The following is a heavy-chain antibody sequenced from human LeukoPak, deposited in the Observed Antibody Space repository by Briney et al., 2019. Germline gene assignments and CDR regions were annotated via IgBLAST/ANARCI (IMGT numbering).Heavy chain of an antibody. Sequence: GGSLRLSCAASGFTFDDYAMHWVRQAPGKGLEWVSGISWNSGSIGYADSVKGRSTISRDNAKNSLYLQMNSLRAEDTALYYCAKDRVITMIVVVSGFDIWGQGTMVTVSS. CDR3: AKDRVITMIVVVSGFDI. D-gene: IGHD3-22*01. CDR2: ISWNSGSI. CDR1: GFTFDDYA. J-gene: IGHJ3*02. V-gene: IGHV3-9*01.